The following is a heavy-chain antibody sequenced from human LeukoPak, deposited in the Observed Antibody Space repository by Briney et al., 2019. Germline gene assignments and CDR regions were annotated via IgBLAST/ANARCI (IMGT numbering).Heavy chain of an antibody. CDR3: AKAMDYYDSSGSVDY. D-gene: IGHD3-22*01. J-gene: IGHJ4*02. Sequence: GGSQRLSCAASGFTFDDYAMHWVRQAPGKGLEWVSGISWNSGSIGYADSVKSRFTISRDNAKNSLYLQMNSLRAEDTALYYCAKAMDYYDSSGSVDYWGQGTLVTVSS. V-gene: IGHV3-9*01. CDR1: GFTFDDYA. CDR2: ISWNSGSI.